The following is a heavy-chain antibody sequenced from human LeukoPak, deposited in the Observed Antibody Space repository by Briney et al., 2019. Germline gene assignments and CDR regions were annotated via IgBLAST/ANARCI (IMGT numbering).Heavy chain of an antibody. CDR1: GGSVSSGPFY. J-gene: IGHJ4*02. D-gene: IGHD2-15*01. CDR3: ARAIVVVVAATRKYYFDY. Sequence: NTSETLSLTCTVSGGSVSSGPFYWSWIRQPPGKGLEWIGYIYYSGSTNYNPSLKSRVTISIDTSKTQFSLKLTSVTAADTAVYYCARAIVVVVAATRKYYFDYWGQGTLVTVSS. V-gene: IGHV4-61*01. CDR2: IYYSGST.